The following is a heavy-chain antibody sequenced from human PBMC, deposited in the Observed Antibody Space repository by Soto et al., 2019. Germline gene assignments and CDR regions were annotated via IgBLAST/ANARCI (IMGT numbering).Heavy chain of an antibody. CDR2: INNGGST. CDR1: GFTFSYYA. D-gene: IGHD6-25*01. CDR3: AKGPSIAAAGACDY. Sequence: EVQLLESGGGLVQPGGSLRLYCAASGFTFSYYAMSWVRQAPGKGLEWVSHINNGGSTYYADSVKGRFTISRDNSQNTLYLRMNSLRAEDTAVSYCAKGPSIAAAGACDYWGQGTLVTVSS. J-gene: IGHJ4*02. V-gene: IGHV3-23*01.